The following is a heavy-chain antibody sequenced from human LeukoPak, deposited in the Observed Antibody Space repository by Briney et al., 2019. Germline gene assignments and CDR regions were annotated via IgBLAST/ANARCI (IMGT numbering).Heavy chain of an antibody. V-gene: IGHV3-48*04. D-gene: IGHD4-23*01. J-gene: IGHJ4*02. CDR1: GFTFSSYS. CDR2: ISSSSSTI. Sequence: GGSLRLSCAASGFTFSSYSMNWVRQAPGKGLEWVSCISSSSSTIYYADSVKGRFTISRDNAKNSLYLQMNSLRAEDTAVYYCASLSLRWSDYWGQGTLVTVSS. CDR3: ASLSLRWSDY.